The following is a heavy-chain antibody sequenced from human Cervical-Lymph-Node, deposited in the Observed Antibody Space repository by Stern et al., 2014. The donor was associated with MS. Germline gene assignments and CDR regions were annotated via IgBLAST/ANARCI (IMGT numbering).Heavy chain of an antibody. V-gene: IGHV1-2*04. J-gene: IGHJ6*02. CDR1: GYTFTDYY. CDR3: ARASTTANNYYDGVDV. Sequence: VQLVESGAEVKNPGASVKVSCKASGYTFTDYYMQWMRQAPGQGLEWMGWINPNNGGTKSAQKVQGLVTMTRDTSTSTAYMELSRLRSDDTAIYYCARASTTANNYYDGVDVWGQGTTVTVTS. CDR2: INPNNGGT. D-gene: IGHD1-1*01.